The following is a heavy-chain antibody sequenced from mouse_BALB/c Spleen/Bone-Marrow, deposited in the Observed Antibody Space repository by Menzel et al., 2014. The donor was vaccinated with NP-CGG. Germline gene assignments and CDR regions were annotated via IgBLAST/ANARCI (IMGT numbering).Heavy chain of an antibody. V-gene: IGHV14-3*02. CDR3: ANYYYGYYFDS. CDR1: GFNIKDTY. Sequence: EVKLMESGAELVKPGASVKLSCTASGFNIKDTYMHWVKQRPEQGLEWIGRIDPANGNTKYDPKFQGKATITADTSSNTAYLQRSSLTSEDTAVYYCANYYYGYYFDSWGQGTTLTVSS. CDR2: IDPANGNT. J-gene: IGHJ2*01. D-gene: IGHD1-1*01.